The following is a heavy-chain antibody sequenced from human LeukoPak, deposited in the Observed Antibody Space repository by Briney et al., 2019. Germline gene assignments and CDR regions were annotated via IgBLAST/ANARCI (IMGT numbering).Heavy chain of an antibody. Sequence: SETLSLTCTVSGGSISSSSYYWGWIRQPPGKGLEWIGSIYYSGSTYYNPSLKSRVTISVDTSKNQFSLKLSSVTAADTAVYYCARGQWCCSSGWSLSYYFDYWGQGTLVTVSS. CDR1: GGSISSSSYY. V-gene: IGHV4-39*07. CDR3: ARGQWCCSSGWSLSYYFDY. D-gene: IGHD6-19*01. CDR2: IYYSGST. J-gene: IGHJ4*02.